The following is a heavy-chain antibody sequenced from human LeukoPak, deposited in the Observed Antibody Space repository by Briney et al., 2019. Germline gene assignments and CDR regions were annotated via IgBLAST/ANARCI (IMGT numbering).Heavy chain of an antibody. D-gene: IGHD6-19*01. Sequence: GESLKISCKDSGYSLPTYWIGWVRQMPGKGLEWMGVIYPGDSDTRYSPSFQGQVTISADKTINTAYLQGSSLKASDTAMYYCARHTPYSSGGYYFGFWGRGTLVSISS. J-gene: IGHJ4*02. V-gene: IGHV5-51*01. CDR3: ARHTPYSSGGYYFGF. CDR2: IYPGDSDT. CDR1: GYSLPTYW.